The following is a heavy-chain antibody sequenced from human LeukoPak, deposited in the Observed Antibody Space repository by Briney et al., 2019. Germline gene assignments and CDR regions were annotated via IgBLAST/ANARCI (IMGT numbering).Heavy chain of an antibody. CDR3: VKNGWLDY. D-gene: IGHD5-12*01. V-gene: IGHV3-21*06. Sequence: GGSLRLSCAASGFTFSSQNMDWARQAPGKGLEWVAYISTSGDSTKYADSVEGRFTISRDNAENSLYLLMNSLRVEDSAVYYCVKNGWLDYWGQGILVTVSS. CDR1: GFTFSSQN. CDR2: ISTSGDST. J-gene: IGHJ4*02.